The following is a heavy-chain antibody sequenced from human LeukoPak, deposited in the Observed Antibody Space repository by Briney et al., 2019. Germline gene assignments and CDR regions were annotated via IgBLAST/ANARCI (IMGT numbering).Heavy chain of an antibody. CDR3: ARPYYDTD. D-gene: IGHD3-9*01. V-gene: IGHV4-34*01. CDR1: GGSFSDYY. J-gene: IGHJ4*02. CDR2: INHRGGT. Sequence: SETLSLTCAVYGGSFSDYYWSWIRQPPGKGLEWIGEINHRGGTYYNPSLKCRVTISVDTSKNQFSLRLSSVTAADTAVYYCARPYYDTDWGQGTLVTVSS.